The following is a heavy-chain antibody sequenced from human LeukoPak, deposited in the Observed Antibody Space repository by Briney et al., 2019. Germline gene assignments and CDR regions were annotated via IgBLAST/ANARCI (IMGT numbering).Heavy chain of an antibody. V-gene: IGHV4-30-2*01. CDR2: IYHSGST. D-gene: IGHD3-16*01. J-gene: IGHJ4*02. CDR3: DREGPGGSYFDY. CDR1: GGSLSSGGYS. Sequence: SETPSLTCALSGGSLSSGGYSWSWVRQPPGRGLEWLRYIYHSGSTYYKPSLKSRVTISVDRSKHQFPLKLSSATDADTAVYYCDREGPGGSYFDYWGQGTLVTVSS.